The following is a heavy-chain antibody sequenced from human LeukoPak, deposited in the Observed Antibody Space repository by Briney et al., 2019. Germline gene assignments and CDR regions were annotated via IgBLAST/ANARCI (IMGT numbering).Heavy chain of an antibody. CDR3: GRQSDSGSYPVDS. D-gene: IGHD1-26*01. Sequence: KNSETLSLTCTVSGGSISSTGYYWGWVRQPPGKGLEWIGSMYYRGTTYHNAFLKSRVSISVDTSKNQFSLNLTSVIAADTAVYYCGRQSDSGSYPVDSWGQGALVTVSS. CDR1: GGSISSTGYY. CDR2: MYYRGTT. J-gene: IGHJ4*02. V-gene: IGHV4-39*01.